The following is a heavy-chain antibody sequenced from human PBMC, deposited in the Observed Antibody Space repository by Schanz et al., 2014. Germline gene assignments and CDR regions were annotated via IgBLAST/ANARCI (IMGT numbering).Heavy chain of an antibody. V-gene: IGHV3-30*18. D-gene: IGHD6-13*01. CDR2: ISFDGRNT. CDR3: AKEKEEVAADGSVFDY. J-gene: IGHJ4*02. CDR1: GITLSGYG. Sequence: QVQLVESGGGVVQPGRSLRLSCAASGITLSGYGLHWVRQAPGKGLEWVGCISFDGRNTGYAHSVKGRFTISRDNSKNTVNLQMNSLRAEDTAVYYCAKEKEEVAADGSVFDYWGQGTVVTVSS.